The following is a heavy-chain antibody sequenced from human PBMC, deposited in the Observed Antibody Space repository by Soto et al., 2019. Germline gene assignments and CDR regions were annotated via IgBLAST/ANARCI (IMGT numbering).Heavy chain of an antibody. J-gene: IGHJ5*02. CDR3: ARQPGIADNWFDP. V-gene: IGHV4-39*01. Sequence: PSETLSLTCTVSGGSISSSSYYWGWIRQPPGKGLEWIGSIYYSGSTYYNPSLKSRVTISVDTSKNQFSLKLSSVTAADTAVYYCARQPGIADNWFDPWGQGTLVTVSS. CDR1: GGSISSSSYY. CDR2: IYYSGST. D-gene: IGHD6-13*01.